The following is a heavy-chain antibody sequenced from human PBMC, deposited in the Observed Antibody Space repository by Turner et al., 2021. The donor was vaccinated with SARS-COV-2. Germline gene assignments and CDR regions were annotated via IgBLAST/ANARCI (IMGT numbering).Heavy chain of an antibody. CDR1: GFTFSSYW. Sequence: EVQLVESGGCLVQPGGSLRLSCAASGFTFSSYWMSWVRQAPGKGLEWVANIKQDGSEKYYVDSVKGRFTISRDNAKNSLYLQMNSLRAEDTAVYYCARSRLDFWSDYYMGAFDYWGQGTLVTVSS. CDR2: IKQDGSEK. CDR3: ARSRLDFWSDYYMGAFDY. J-gene: IGHJ4*02. D-gene: IGHD3-3*01. V-gene: IGHV3-7*03.